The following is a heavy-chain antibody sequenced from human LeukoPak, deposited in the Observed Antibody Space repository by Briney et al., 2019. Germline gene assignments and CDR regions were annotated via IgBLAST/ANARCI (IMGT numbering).Heavy chain of an antibody. J-gene: IGHJ4*02. CDR2: IKQDGSEK. V-gene: IGHV3-7*01. Sequence: PGGSLRLSCAASGFTFSSYWMSWVRQAPGKGLEWVANIKQDGSEKYYVDSVKGRFTISRGNAKNSLYLQMNSLRAEDTAVYYCAIVTIFGVVTRFDYWGQGTLVTVSS. CDR3: AIVTIFGVVTRFDY. CDR1: GFTFSSYW. D-gene: IGHD3-3*01.